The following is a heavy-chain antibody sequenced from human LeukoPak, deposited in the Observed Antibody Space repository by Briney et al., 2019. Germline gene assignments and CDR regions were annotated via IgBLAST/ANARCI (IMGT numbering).Heavy chain of an antibody. D-gene: IGHD5-12*01. J-gene: IGHJ4*02. CDR2: INHSGST. CDR3: ARKGGRGIVAKFDY. V-gene: IGHV4-34*01. CDR1: GFTFSSFG. Sequence: GTLRLSCAPSGFTFSSFGMNWIRQPPGKGLEWIGEINHSGSTNYNPSLKSRVTISVDTSKNQFSLKLSSVTAADTAVYYCARKGGRGIVAKFDYWGQGTLVTVSS.